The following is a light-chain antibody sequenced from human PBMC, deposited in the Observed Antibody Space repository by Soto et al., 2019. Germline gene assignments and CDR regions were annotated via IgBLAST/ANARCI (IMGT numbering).Light chain of an antibody. V-gene: IGKV1-39*01. CDR3: QQSSSTPQT. Sequence: DIQMTQSPSSVSASVGDRVTITCRASQSISSYLSWYQQKPGKAPKLLINVASTLQSGVPSRFSGSGSGTDSTLAISSLQPEDFATYYCQQSSSTPQTFGGGTKVDIK. CDR1: QSISSY. J-gene: IGKJ4*01. CDR2: VAS.